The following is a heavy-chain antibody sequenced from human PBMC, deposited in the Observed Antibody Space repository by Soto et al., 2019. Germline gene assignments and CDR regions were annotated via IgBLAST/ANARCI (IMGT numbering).Heavy chain of an antibody. CDR3: VRGGYCNGSGCRGAFYYFQYGLDG. CDR2: MYYRGGT. CDR1: RCSIRYYY. J-gene: IGHJ6*02. Sequence: SETLSLPCPVSRCSIRYYYWSWIRQPPGKGLEWIGYMYYRGGTYYNPSLNSRVTISVDTSKNQFSLRLTSVTAAYTAVYYCVRGGYCNGSGCRGAFYYFQYGLDGWGQGTTVTVSS. V-gene: IGHV4-59*01. D-gene: IGHD2-15*01.